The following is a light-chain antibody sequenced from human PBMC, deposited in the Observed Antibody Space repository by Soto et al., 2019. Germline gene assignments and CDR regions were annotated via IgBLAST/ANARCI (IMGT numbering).Light chain of an antibody. CDR3: QQSYSTTST. CDR1: QGISTY. J-gene: IGKJ1*01. Sequence: DSQMTHRPSSVSASVGDRVSISCRASQGISTYLNWYQQKPGKAPKLLIYAASSLQSGVPSRFSGSGSETNFTLTISSLQPEDFATDPSQQSYSTTSTFGQGTQVDIK. V-gene: IGKV1-39*01. CDR2: AAS.